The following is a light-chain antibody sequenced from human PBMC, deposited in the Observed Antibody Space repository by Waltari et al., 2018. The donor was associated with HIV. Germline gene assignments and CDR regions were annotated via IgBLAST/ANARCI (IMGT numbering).Light chain of an antibody. CDR3: ASWDDALSSWL. J-gene: IGLJ6*01. CDR1: NSNVGKNY. V-gene: IGLV1-47*01. CDR2: RND. Sequence: QSGLRQPPSTSRPPGQRVVISCSGSNSNVGKNYVSWFQQLPGAAPRLLIYRNDRRSSGVPDRFTAAKSGSSAFLVISGLRSDDEAEYFCASWDDALSSWLFGGGTKLTVL.